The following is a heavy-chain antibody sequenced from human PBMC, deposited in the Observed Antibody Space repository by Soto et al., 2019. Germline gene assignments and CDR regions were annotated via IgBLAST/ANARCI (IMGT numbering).Heavy chain of an antibody. V-gene: IGHV1-18*01. CDR2: ISAYNGNT. Sequence: ASVKVSRKASGYTFTSYGISWVRQAPGQGLEWMGWISAYNGNTNYAQKLQGRVTMTTDTSTSTAYMELRSLRSDDTTVYYCARDSRGYYDFWSGYYTRDDAFDIWGQGTMVTVSS. CDR3: ARDSRGYYDFWSGYYTRDDAFDI. CDR1: GYTFTSYG. J-gene: IGHJ3*02. D-gene: IGHD3-3*01.